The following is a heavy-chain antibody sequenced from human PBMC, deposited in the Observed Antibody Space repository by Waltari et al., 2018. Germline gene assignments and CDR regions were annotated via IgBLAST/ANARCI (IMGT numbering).Heavy chain of an antibody. V-gene: IGHV4-38-2*01. Sequence: QVQLQESGPGLVKPAETLSVSCSVSGYSISNGYYWAWIRQHPGKGLEWIGSIYYRGSTYYNPSLKSRVTISVDTSKNQFSLKMRSVTAADTAVYYCARRSGSYLDNWGQGTLVTVSS. CDR2: IYYRGST. CDR1: GYSISNGYY. CDR3: ARRSGSYLDN. D-gene: IGHD1-26*01. J-gene: IGHJ4*02.